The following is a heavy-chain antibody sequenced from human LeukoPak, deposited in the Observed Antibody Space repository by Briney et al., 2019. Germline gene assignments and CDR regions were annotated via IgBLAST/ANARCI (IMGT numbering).Heavy chain of an antibody. CDR3: ARGPRVTLIRGGQWYYYMDV. CDR1: GYTFTSYY. V-gene: IGHV1-46*01. CDR2: INPSGGST. Sequence: RASVKVSCKASGYTFTSYYIHWVRQAPGQGLEWMGLINPSGGSTNYAQKFQGRVTMTRDTSTSTVYMELSSLRSEDTAVYYCARGPRVTLIRGGQWYYYMDVWGKGTTVTISS. J-gene: IGHJ6*03. D-gene: IGHD3-10*01.